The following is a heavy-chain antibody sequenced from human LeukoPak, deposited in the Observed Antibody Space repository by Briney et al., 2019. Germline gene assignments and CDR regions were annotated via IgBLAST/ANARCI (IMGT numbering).Heavy chain of an antibody. D-gene: IGHD4-23*01. Sequence: GASVKVSCKASGGIFSSYAISWVRQAPGQGLEWMGGIIPIFGTANYAQKFQGRVTMTRDTSTSTVYMELSSLRSEDTAVYYCARAPAGGYGGNSGLLVYWGQGTLVTVSS. CDR2: IIPIFGTA. V-gene: IGHV1-69*05. CDR3: ARAPAGGYGGNSGLLVY. J-gene: IGHJ4*02. CDR1: GGIFSSYA.